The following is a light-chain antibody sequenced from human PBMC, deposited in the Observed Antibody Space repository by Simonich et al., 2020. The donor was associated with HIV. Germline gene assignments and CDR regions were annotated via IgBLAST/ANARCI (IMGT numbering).Light chain of an antibody. Sequence: DIQMTQSPSSLSASVGDRVTITCRASQGISSYLNCYQQKRGKAPKLLIYAASTLQSGVPSRFSGSGSGTDFTLTISCLQSEDFATYYCQQYYSYPPTFGGGTKVEIK. CDR3: QQYYSYPPT. CDR1: QGISSY. V-gene: IGKV1-39*01. J-gene: IGKJ4*01. CDR2: AAS.